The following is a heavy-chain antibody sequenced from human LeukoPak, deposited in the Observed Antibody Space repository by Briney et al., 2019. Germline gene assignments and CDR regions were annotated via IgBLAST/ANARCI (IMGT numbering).Heavy chain of an antibody. CDR1: GFSFSNYG. V-gene: IGHV3-30*18. CDR2: ISYDGSNK. D-gene: IGHD2-2*01. Sequence: GRSLRLSCAASGFSFSNYGMHWVRQAPGKGLEWVAVISYDGSNKYYVDSVKGRFTISRDNSKNTLYLQTNSLRAEDTAVYYCAKEYPYYCDYWGQGTLVTVSS. J-gene: IGHJ4*02. CDR3: AKEYPYYCDY.